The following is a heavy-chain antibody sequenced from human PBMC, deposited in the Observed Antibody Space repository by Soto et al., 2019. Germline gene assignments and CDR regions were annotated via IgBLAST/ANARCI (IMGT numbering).Heavy chain of an antibody. J-gene: IGHJ5*02. CDR2: IYYSGST. CDR3: ARDAAASTNYDFWSAVLPQGFDP. Sequence: SETLSLTCTVSGGSISSYYWSWIRQPPGKGLEWIGYIYYSGSTNYNPSLKSRVTISVDTSKNQFSLKLSSVTAADTAVYYCARDAAASTNYDFWSAVLPQGFDPWGQGTPVTVSS. D-gene: IGHD3-3*01. V-gene: IGHV4-59*01. CDR1: GGSISSYY.